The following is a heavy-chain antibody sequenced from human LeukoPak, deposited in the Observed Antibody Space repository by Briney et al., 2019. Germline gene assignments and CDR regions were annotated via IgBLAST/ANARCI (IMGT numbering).Heavy chain of an antibody. D-gene: IGHD5-24*01. CDR1: GYSISSGYY. CDR3: ARVRGRDGYNFDY. J-gene: IGHJ4*02. Sequence: PSETLSLTCAVSGYSISSGYYWGWIRQPPGKGLEWIGSIYHSGSTYYNPSLKSRVTISVDTSKNQFSLKLSSVTAADTAVYYCARVRGRDGYNFDYRGQGTLVTVSS. CDR2: IYHSGST. V-gene: IGHV4-38-2*01.